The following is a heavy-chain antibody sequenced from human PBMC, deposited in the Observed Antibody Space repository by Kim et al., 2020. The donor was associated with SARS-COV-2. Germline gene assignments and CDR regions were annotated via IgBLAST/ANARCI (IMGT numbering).Heavy chain of an antibody. J-gene: IGHJ6*02. CDR1: GYTFTSYY. CDR2: INPSGGST. D-gene: IGHD3-10*01. CDR3: ARAMVRGVIGSDYYYYYGMDV. V-gene: IGHV1-46*01. Sequence: ASVKVSCKASGYTFTSYYMHWVRQAPGQGLEWMGIINPSGGSTSYAQKFQGRVTMTRDTSTSTVYMELSSLRSEDTAVYYCARAMVRGVIGSDYYYYYGMDVWGQGTTVTVSS.